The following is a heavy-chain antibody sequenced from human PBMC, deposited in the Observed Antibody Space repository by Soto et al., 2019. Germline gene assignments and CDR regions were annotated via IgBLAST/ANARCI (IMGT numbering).Heavy chain of an antibody. D-gene: IGHD1-7*01. CDR3: ASRDPGTSVDY. V-gene: IGHV4-4*02. CDR2: IYRTGST. J-gene: IGHJ4*02. Sequence: QVQLQESGPGLVKPSGTLSLTCAVSGGSFTSNNWWTWVRQPPGQGLEWIGEIYRTGSTNYNPSLKSRVTISLDMSVNQFSLKVTSLTAADTAVYYCASRDPGTSVDYWGQGTLVTVSS. CDR1: GGSFTSNNW.